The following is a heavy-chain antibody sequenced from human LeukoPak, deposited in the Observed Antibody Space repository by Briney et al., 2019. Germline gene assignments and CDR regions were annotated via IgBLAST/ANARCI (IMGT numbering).Heavy chain of an antibody. V-gene: IGHV3-11*01. CDR2: INIGGTNT. D-gene: IGHD6-19*01. Sequence: GGSLRLSCAASGFTFNDYYMSWIRQAPGKGLEWLSYINIGGTNTHYADSVKGRFTISRDNAKNSLYLQMNSLRAEDTALDYCAKDSFKYSSGWYSGFYYYYMDVWGKGTTVTVSS. J-gene: IGHJ6*03. CDR1: GFTFNDYY. CDR3: AKDSFKYSSGWYSGFYYYYMDV.